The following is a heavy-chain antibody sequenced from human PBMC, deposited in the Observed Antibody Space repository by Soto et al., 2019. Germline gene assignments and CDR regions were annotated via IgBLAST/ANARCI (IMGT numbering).Heavy chain of an antibody. CDR2: IYYSGNA. CDR3: ARVPLGYYYYGIDV. V-gene: IGHV4-30-4*01. CDR1: GGSISRDDYY. Sequence: QVQLQESGPGLVKPSQTLSLTCTVTGGSISRDDYYWSWIRQPPGKGLNWIGYIYYSGNAYYNPSLQSRVTISIDTSKNQFSLKLTSVTAADTAVYYCARVPLGYYYYGIDVWGQGATVTVSS. J-gene: IGHJ6*02. D-gene: IGHD1-26*01.